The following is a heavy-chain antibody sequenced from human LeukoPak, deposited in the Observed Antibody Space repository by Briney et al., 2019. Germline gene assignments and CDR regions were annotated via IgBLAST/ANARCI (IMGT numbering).Heavy chain of an antibody. CDR2: IYHSGST. CDR3: ARARRFGDGIIDY. J-gene: IGHJ4*02. D-gene: IGHD3-10*01. V-gene: IGHV4-30-2*01. Sequence: SETLSLTCAVSGGSISSGGYSWSWIRQPPGKGLEWIGYIYHSGSTYYNPSLKSRVTISVDRSKNQFSLKLSSVTAADTAVYYCARARRFGDGIIDYWGQGTLVTVSS. CDR1: GGSISSGGYS.